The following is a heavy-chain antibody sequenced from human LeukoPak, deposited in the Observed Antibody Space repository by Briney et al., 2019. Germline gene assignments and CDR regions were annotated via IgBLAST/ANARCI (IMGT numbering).Heavy chain of an antibody. CDR1: GGSISSGDYY. J-gene: IGHJ4*02. CDR2: IYYSGST. CDR3: AREKYYYGSGP. Sequence: SETLSLTCTVSGGSISSGDYYWSWIRQPPGKGLEWIGYIYYSGSTYYNPSLKSRVTISVDTSKNQFSLKLSSVTAADTAVYYSAREKYYYGSGPWGQGTLVTVSS. V-gene: IGHV4-30-4*08. D-gene: IGHD3-10*01.